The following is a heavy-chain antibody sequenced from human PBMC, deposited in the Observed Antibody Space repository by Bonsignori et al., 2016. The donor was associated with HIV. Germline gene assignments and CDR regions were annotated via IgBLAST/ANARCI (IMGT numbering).Heavy chain of an antibody. Sequence: SETLSLTCAVYGGSFSGYYWSWIRQPPGKGLEWIGEINHSGSTNYNPSLKSRVTISVDTSKNQFSLKLSSVTAADTAVYYCARAHSPLVASHAFDIWGQGTMVTVSS. CDR3: ARAHSPLVASHAFDI. J-gene: IGHJ3*02. CDR1: GGSFSGYY. CDR2: INHSGST. D-gene: IGHD5-12*01. V-gene: IGHV4-34*01.